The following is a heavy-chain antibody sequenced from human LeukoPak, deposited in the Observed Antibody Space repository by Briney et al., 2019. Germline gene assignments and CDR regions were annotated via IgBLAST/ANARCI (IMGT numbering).Heavy chain of an antibody. CDR2: IYYSGST. V-gene: IGHV4-59*01. CDR1: GASISTYY. D-gene: IGHD2-15*01. Sequence: SETLSLTCTVSGASISTYYWSWIRQPPGKGLEWIGYIYYSGSTNYNPSLKSRVTISVDTSKTQVSLKLSSVTAADTAAYYCATRVSGVVVAPYWYFDLWGRGTLVTVFS. J-gene: IGHJ2*01. CDR3: ATRVSGVVVAPYWYFDL.